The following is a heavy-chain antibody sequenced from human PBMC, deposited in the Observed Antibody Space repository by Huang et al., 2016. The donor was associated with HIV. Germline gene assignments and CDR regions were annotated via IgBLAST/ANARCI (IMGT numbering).Heavy chain of an antibody. CDR1: GFTFSSSW. V-gene: IGHV3-74*01. J-gene: IGHJ6*02. CDR3: AMDV. CDR2: SRGHGTSP. Sequence: EVQLVESGGGLVQPGGSLRLSCVASGFTFSSSWMHWVRQAPGKGLVWGSRSRGHGTSPHFAESGKGGVTMTKDNAKNTLFLQMNSLRAEDTAVYYSAMDVWGQGTTVTVSS.